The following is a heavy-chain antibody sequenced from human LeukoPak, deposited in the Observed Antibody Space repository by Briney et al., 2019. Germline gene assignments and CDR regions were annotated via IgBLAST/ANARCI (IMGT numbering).Heavy chain of an antibody. CDR3: ARDSLSSGFYSDY. V-gene: IGHV3-21*01. J-gene: IGHJ4*02. D-gene: IGHD3-3*01. CDR1: GFTLSSYS. Sequence: GGSLRLSCAAFGFTLSSYSMNWVRQAPGKGLEWVSSISSSSSYIYYADSVKGRFTISRDNAKNSLYLQMNSLRAEDTAVYYCARDSLSSGFYSDYWGQGTLVTVSS. CDR2: ISSSSSYI.